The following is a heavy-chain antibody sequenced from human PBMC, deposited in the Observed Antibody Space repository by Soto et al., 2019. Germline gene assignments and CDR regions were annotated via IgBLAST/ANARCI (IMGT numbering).Heavy chain of an antibody. J-gene: IGHJ4*02. CDR1: GASISSGGYS. Sequence: QLQLQESGSGLVKPSQTLSLTCAVSGASISSGGYSWSWIRQPPGKGLEWIGYIYHSGSTYYNPSLKSRVTISIDMSKNQFSLKVNSVTAADTAVYYCVRGSGLWGQGTLVTVSS. V-gene: IGHV4-30-2*01. CDR3: VRGSGL. D-gene: IGHD3-10*01. CDR2: IYHSGST.